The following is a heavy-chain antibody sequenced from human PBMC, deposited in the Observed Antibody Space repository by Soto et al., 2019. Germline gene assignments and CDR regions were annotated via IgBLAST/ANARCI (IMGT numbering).Heavy chain of an antibody. CDR1: GGTFSSFA. D-gene: IGHD3-10*01. CDR2: IVPITSTS. V-gene: IGHV1-69*06. CDR3: QNSLFREDAHFAC. J-gene: IGHJ4*02. Sequence: QVHLVQSGAELKRPGSSVKVSCKASGGTFSSFAFSWVRQAPGHGLEWMGGIVPITSTSNHAQKFQDRVTFSADKSTGTAYMELPGRRSEDTAVYYCQNSLFREDAHFACWGQGTLVIVSS.